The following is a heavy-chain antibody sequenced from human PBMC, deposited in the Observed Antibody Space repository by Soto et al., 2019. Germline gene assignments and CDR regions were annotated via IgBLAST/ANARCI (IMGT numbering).Heavy chain of an antibody. D-gene: IGHD1-1*01. CDR1: GGTFSSYA. Sequence: AASVKVSCKASGGTFSSYAISWVRQAPGQGLEWMGGIIPIFGTANYAQKFQGRVTITADESTSTAYMELSSLRSEDTAVYYCARDRWLQLELDYWGQGTLVTVSS. CDR3: ARDRWLQLELDY. J-gene: IGHJ4*02. CDR2: IIPIFGTA. V-gene: IGHV1-69*13.